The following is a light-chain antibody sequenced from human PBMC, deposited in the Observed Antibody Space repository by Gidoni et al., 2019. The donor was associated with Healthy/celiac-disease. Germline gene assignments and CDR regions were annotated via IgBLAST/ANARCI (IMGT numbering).Light chain of an antibody. CDR1: QSVSSD. V-gene: IGKV3-15*01. J-gene: IGKJ4*01. CDR2: GAS. Sequence: EIVMTQSPATLSVSPGERATISCRASQSVSSDLAWYQQKPGQAPRLLIYGASNRATGIPARFSGSGSGTEFTLTISSLQSEDFAVYYCQQYNNWPPVTFGGGTKVEIK. CDR3: QQYNNWPPVT.